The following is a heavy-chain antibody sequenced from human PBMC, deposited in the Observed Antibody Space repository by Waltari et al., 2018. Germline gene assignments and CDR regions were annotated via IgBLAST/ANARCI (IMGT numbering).Heavy chain of an antibody. V-gene: IGHV1-24*01. D-gene: IGHD1-1*01. J-gene: IGHJ4*02. Sequence: QVQLVQSGAEVKKPGASVKVSCKVSGYTLTELSMHWVRQAPGKGLEWMGGFEPEDGETIYAQKFQGRVTMTEDTSTDTADMERSSRRSEDTAVYYCATSKVQRDWVGKEYYFDYWGQGTLVTVSS. CDR3: ATSKVQRDWVGKEYYFDY. CDR2: FEPEDGET. CDR1: GYTLTELS.